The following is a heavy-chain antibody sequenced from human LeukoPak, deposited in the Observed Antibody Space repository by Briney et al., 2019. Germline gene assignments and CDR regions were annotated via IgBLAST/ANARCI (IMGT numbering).Heavy chain of an antibody. V-gene: IGHV3-30-3*01. Sequence: GGSLRLSCTASGFTFSGYPMHWVRQAPGKGLGWVAAISYDGSNKYSADSVKGRFTISRDNSNNTLYLQMNSLRAEDTAVYYCASTLGGDPGVWGQGTLVTVSS. CDR3: ASTLGGDPGV. J-gene: IGHJ4*02. CDR1: GFTFSGYP. CDR2: ISYDGSNK. D-gene: IGHD3-16*01.